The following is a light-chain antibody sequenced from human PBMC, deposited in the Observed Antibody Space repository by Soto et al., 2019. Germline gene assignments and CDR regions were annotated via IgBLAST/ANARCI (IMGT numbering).Light chain of an antibody. Sequence: EIVMTQSPATLSVSPGERATLSCRASQSVSSNLAWYQQKPGQTPKLLIYVASTRATGIPARFSGSVSATEFTLTISSLQSEDVAVYYCQQYNVWPLTFGGGTKVEFK. CDR2: VAS. CDR1: QSVSSN. CDR3: QQYNVWPLT. J-gene: IGKJ4*01. V-gene: IGKV3-15*01.